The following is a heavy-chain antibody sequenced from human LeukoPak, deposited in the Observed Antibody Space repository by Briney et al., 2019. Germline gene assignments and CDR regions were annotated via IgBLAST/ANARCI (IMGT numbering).Heavy chain of an antibody. CDR1: GFTFSSYS. V-gene: IGHV3-21*01. CDR2: ISSSSSYI. Sequence: GGSLRLSCAASGFTFSSYSMNWVRQAPGKGLEWVSSISSSSSYIYYADSVKGRFTIPRDNAKNSLYLQMNSLRAEDTAVYYCARDLSSGYYYFDYWGQGTLVTVSS. J-gene: IGHJ4*02. D-gene: IGHD3-22*01. CDR3: ARDLSSGYYYFDY.